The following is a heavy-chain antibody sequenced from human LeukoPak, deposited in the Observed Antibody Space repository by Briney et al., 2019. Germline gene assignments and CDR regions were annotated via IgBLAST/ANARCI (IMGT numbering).Heavy chain of an antibody. V-gene: IGHV3-23*01. Sequence: GGSLRLSCAASGFTFSTYAMSWVRQTPGKGLEWVSGISGSGGSTYYADSVKGRFTISRDNSKNTLYLQMNSLRAEDTAVYYCAKRYCTSTKCSPLDYWGQGTLVTVSS. J-gene: IGHJ4*02. CDR2: ISGSGGST. D-gene: IGHD2-2*01. CDR1: GFTFSTYA. CDR3: AKRYCTSTKCSPLDY.